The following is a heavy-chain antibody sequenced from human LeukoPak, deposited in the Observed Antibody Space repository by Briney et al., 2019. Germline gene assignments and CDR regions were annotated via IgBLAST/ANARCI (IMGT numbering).Heavy chain of an antibody. Sequence: AASVKVSCKASGGTFSSYAISWVRQAPGQGLEWMGRIIPIFGIANYAQKFQGRVTITADKSTSTAYMEPSSLRSEDTAVYYCASTMVRGVMYPYYFDYWGQGTLVTVSS. D-gene: IGHD3-10*01. CDR3: ASTMVRGVMYPYYFDY. CDR1: GGTFSSYA. J-gene: IGHJ4*02. CDR2: IIPIFGIA. V-gene: IGHV1-69*04.